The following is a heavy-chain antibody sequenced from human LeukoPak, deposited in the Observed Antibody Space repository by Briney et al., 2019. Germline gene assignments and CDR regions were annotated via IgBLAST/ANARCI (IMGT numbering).Heavy chain of an antibody. J-gene: IGHJ4*02. V-gene: IGHV3-7*03. Sequence: GGSLRLSCAASGFTFSSYWMSWVRQAPGKGLEWVANIKQDGSEKYYVDSVKGRFTISRDNAKNSLYPQVNSLRAEDTAVYYCARVRERYFDWLPPDYWGQGTLVTVSS. CDR1: GFTFSSYW. D-gene: IGHD3-9*01. CDR2: IKQDGSEK. CDR3: ARVRERYFDWLPPDY.